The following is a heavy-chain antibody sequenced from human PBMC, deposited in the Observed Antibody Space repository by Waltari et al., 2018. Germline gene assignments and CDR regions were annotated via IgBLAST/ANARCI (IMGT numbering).Heavy chain of an antibody. CDR1: GFTFNSCS. CDR3: VKTVTGSYDF. V-gene: IGHV3-23*01. D-gene: IGHD1-26*01. J-gene: IGHJ4*02. CDR2: ISGGGDSA. Sequence: EVQMLESGGRLVQPGGSLRRSCAASGFTFNSCSMSWVRQAPGKGLEWVSFISGGGDSAHYADSVNGRFTISRDNSKNTLFLQMNSLRAEDTAVYYCVKTVTGSYDFWGQGTLVTVSS.